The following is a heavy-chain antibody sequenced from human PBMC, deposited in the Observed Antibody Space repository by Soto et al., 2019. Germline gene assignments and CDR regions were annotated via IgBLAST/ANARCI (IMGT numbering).Heavy chain of an antibody. Sequence: SETLSLTCTVSGDSVSTSSNYWDWIRQPPGKGLEWIASIYYSGSTYYKPSLKSRVSISIDTSKNQFSLKLSSVTAADTAVYYCARYYDSSGPIFDYWGQGTLVTVSS. CDR2: IYYSGST. CDR3: ARYYDSSGPIFDY. CDR1: GDSVSTSSNY. V-gene: IGHV4-39*01. J-gene: IGHJ4*02. D-gene: IGHD3-22*01.